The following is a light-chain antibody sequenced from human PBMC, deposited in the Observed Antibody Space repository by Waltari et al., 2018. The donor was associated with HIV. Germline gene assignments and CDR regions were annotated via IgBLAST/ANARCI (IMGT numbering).Light chain of an antibody. J-gene: IGKJ1*01. V-gene: IGKV1-5*03. Sequence: DIQMTQSPSNLSASVGDTVSITCRASEYVDTWLAWYQQRPGAAPNLLIYKASLVEVGVPSRFSGSGSGTEFTLTINSLQPDDLGSYFCLQYYTSLRTFGQGTKVEVK. CDR2: KAS. CDR1: EYVDTW. CDR3: LQYYTSLRT.